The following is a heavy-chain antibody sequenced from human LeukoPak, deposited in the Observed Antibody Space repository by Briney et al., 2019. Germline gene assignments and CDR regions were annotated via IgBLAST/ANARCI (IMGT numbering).Heavy chain of an antibody. J-gene: IGHJ3*02. CDR1: GYSFTSNW. Sequence: GESLKISCKGSGYSFTSNWIGWVRQMPGKGLGWMGIISPGDSDIRYSPSLQGQVTISADKSTSTAYLQWSSLKASDTAVYYCARSGHYDFWSGYSRGHAFDIWGQGTMVTVSS. CDR2: ISPGDSDI. D-gene: IGHD3-3*01. V-gene: IGHV5-51*01. CDR3: ARSGHYDFWSGYSRGHAFDI.